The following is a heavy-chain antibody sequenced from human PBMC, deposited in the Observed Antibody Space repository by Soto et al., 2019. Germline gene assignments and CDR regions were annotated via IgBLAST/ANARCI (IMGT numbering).Heavy chain of an antibody. V-gene: IGHV4-59*01. CDR3: ARDVAAATRTFDY. CDR1: GGSISSYY. Sequence: SETLSLTCTVSGGSISSYYWSWIRQPPGKGLEWIGYIYYSGSTNYNPSLKSRVTISVDTSKNQFSLKLSSVTAADTAVYYCARDVAAATRTFDYWGQGTLVTVSS. D-gene: IGHD6-13*01. CDR2: IYYSGST. J-gene: IGHJ4*02.